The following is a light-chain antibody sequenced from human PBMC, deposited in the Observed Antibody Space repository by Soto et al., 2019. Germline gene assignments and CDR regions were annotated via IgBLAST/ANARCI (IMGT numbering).Light chain of an antibody. CDR1: QTVASNY. CDR3: QQYVNSRWT. J-gene: IGKJ1*01. V-gene: IGKV3-20*01. Sequence: ENVLTQSPGTLSLSPGERATLSCRATQTVASNYFAWYQQKPGQAPRILMNGASSRATGVPDRFSGSGSGTDFTLTISRLEPEDFAVYYCQQYVNSRWTFGQGTRVDI. CDR2: GAS.